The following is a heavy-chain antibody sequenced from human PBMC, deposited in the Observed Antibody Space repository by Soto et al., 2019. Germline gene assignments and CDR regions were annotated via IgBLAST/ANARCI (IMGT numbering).Heavy chain of an antibody. CDR2: IYYSGST. CDR1: GGSISSGDYY. D-gene: IGHD3-3*01. V-gene: IGHV4-30-4*01. J-gene: IGHJ5*02. CDR3: ASLGITIFVGFDP. Sequence: PSETLSLTCTVSGGSISSGDYYWSWIRHPPGKGLEWIGYIYYSGSTYYNPSLKSRVTISVDTSKNQFSLKLSSVTAADTAVYYCASLGITIFVGFDPWGQGTLVTVSS.